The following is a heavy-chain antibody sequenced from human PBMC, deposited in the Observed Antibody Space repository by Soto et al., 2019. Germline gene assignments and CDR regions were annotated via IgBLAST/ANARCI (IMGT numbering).Heavy chain of an antibody. CDR3: ARVRGVAVAGASGNWCDP. V-gene: IGHV1-69*12. CDR2: IIPIFGTA. Sequence: QVQLVQSGAEVKKPGSSVKVSCKASGGTFSSYSISWVRQAPGQGLEWMGGIIPIFGTANYAQKFQGRVTITADESTTTAYMELRSLRSEDTAVYYCARVRGVAVAGASGNWCDPWGQGTLVTVSS. J-gene: IGHJ5*02. D-gene: IGHD6-19*01. CDR1: GGTFSSYS.